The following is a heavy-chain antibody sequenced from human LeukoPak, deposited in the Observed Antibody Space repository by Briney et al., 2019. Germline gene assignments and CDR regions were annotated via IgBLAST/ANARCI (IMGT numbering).Heavy chain of an antibody. CDR2: INDSGTT. CDR3: ARLRHYDNYYYYGMDV. Sequence: SETLSLTCAVYGGSFSGYYWSWIRQPPGNGLEWIGEINDSGTTNHNPSLTCRVTTSVDTSKNQFSLKLSSVTAADTAVYYCARLRHYDNYYYYGMDVWGQGTTVTVSS. D-gene: IGHD3-9*01. V-gene: IGHV4-34*01. CDR1: GGSFSGYY. J-gene: IGHJ6*02.